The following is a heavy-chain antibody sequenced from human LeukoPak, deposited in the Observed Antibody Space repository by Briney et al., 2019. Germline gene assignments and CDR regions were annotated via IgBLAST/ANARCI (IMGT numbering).Heavy chain of an antibody. Sequence: GASVKVSCKVSGYTLTELSMHWVRQAHRKGLEWMGGFDPEDGETIYAQKFQGRVTMTEDTSTDTAYMELSSLRSEDTAVYYCATAMVRGEAWFDPWGQGTLVTVSS. CDR3: ATAMVRGEAWFDP. D-gene: IGHD3-10*01. V-gene: IGHV1-24*01. CDR2: FDPEDGET. J-gene: IGHJ5*02. CDR1: GYTLTELS.